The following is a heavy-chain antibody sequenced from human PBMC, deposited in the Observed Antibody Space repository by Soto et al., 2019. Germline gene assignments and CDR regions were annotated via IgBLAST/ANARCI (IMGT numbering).Heavy chain of an antibody. CDR1: GFTFSSYS. J-gene: IGHJ5*02. CDR2: ISSSSSYL. Sequence: GSLRLSCAASGFTFSSYSMNWVRQAPGKGLEWVSSISSSSSYLYYADSVKGRFTISRDNAKNSLYLQMNSLRAEDTALYYCASQVVVVAATYWFDPWGQGTLVTVSS. D-gene: IGHD2-15*01. CDR3: ASQVVVVAATYWFDP. V-gene: IGHV3-21*01.